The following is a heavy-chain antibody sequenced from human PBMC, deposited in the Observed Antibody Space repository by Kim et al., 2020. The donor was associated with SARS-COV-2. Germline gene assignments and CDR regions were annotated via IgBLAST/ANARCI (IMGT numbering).Heavy chain of an antibody. CDR2: ALGGGGYT. V-gene: IGHV3-23*03. CDR1: GFTFSNFA. J-gene: IGHJ4*02. D-gene: IGHD5-12*01. CDR3: AKGVENSGYLTDY. Sequence: GGSLRLSCEASGFTFSNFAMNWVRQVPGKGLEWVSIALGGGGYTYYADSVKGRFTISRDNSKNTVYLQMNFLRAEDTAIYYCAKGVENSGYLTDYGGQGTLVTVSS.